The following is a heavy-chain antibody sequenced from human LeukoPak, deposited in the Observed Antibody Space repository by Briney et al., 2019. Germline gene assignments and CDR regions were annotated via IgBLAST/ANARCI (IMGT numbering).Heavy chain of an antibody. CDR1: GFTFSSYS. CDR2: ISSSSSYI. V-gene: IGHV3-21*01. Sequence: PGGSLRLSCAASGFTFSSYSMNWVRQAPGKGLEWVSSISSSSSYIYYADSVKGRFTISRDNAKNSLYLQMNSLRAEDTAVYYCARVDLDYDFWSDYWGQGTLVTVSS. CDR3: ARVDLDYDFWSDY. D-gene: IGHD3-3*01. J-gene: IGHJ4*02.